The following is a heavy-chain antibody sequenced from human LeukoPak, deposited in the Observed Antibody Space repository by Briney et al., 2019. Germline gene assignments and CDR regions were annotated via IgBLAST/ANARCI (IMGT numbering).Heavy chain of an antibody. J-gene: IGHJ3*02. D-gene: IGHD6-19*01. CDR1: GFTFISYS. CDR3: ARAGWHDAFDI. V-gene: IGHV3-21*01. Sequence: GGSLRLSCAASGFTFISYSMNWVRQAPGKGLKWVSSISSSSSYIYYADSVKGRFTISRDNAKNSLYLQMNSLRAEDTAVYYCARAGWHDAFDIWGQGTMVTVSS. CDR2: ISSSSSYI.